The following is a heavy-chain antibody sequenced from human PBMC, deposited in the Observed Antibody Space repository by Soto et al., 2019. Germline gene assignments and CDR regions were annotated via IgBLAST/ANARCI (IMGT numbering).Heavy chain of an antibody. CDR3: AREGSAVAGTEGYFDY. Sequence: EVQLVESGGGLVQPGGSLRLSCAASGFTFSSYSMNWVRQAPGKGLEWVSYISVGSRSTVYYADSVRGRFTVSRDNAKSSLFLQMNSLRDEDTAVYYCAREGSAVAGTEGYFDYWGQGTLVTVSS. CDR1: GFTFSSYS. V-gene: IGHV3-48*02. CDR2: ISVGSRSTV. D-gene: IGHD6-19*01. J-gene: IGHJ4*02.